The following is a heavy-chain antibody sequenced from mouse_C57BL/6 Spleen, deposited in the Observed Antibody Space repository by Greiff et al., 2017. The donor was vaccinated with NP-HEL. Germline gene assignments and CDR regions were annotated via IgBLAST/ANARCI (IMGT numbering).Heavy chain of an antibody. Sequence: EVKLLESGGGLVKPGGSLKLSCAASGLTFSSYAMSWVRQTPEKRLEWVATISDGGSYTYYPDNVKGRFTISRDNAKNNLYLQMSHLKSEDTAMYYCARDLEDWGQGTLVTVSA. CDR2: ISDGGSYT. J-gene: IGHJ3*01. CDR3: ARDLED. V-gene: IGHV5-4*01. CDR1: GLTFSSYA.